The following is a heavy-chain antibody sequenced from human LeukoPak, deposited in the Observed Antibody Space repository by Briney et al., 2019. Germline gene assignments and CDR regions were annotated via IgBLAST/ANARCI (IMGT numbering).Heavy chain of an antibody. V-gene: IGHV4-59*08. D-gene: IGHD1-1*01. Sequence: SETLSLTCTVSGGSISSHYWSWLRQPPGKGLEWIGYIYYSGSTNYNPSLKSRVTISVDTSKNQFSLKLSSVTAADTAVYYCARWGTRNWFDPWGQGTLVTVSS. CDR2: IYYSGST. CDR1: GGSISSHY. CDR3: ARWGTRNWFDP. J-gene: IGHJ5*02.